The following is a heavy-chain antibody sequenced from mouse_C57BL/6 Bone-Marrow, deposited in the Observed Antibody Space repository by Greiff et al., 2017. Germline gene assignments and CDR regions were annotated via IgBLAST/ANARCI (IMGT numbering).Heavy chain of an antibody. CDR3: ANLLRYWYFDV. D-gene: IGHD1-1*01. Sequence: QVQLQQPGAELVRPGTSVKLSCKASGYTFTSYWMHWVKQRPGQGLEWIGVIDPSDSYTNYNQKFKGKATLTVDTSSSTAYMQLSSLTSEDSAVYYCANLLRYWYFDVWGTGTTVTVSS. CDR2: IDPSDSYT. CDR1: GYTFTSYW. J-gene: IGHJ1*03. V-gene: IGHV1-59*01.